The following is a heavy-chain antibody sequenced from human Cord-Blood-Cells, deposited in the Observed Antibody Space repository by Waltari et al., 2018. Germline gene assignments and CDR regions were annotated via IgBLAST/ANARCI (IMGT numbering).Heavy chain of an antibody. D-gene: IGHD3-3*01. Sequence: QVQLVQSGAEVKKPGASVKVSCKASGYTFTSYDINWVRLATGQGLEWMGWMNPNSGNKGYAQKCQGRVTITRINARRTAYMEQSRLRAEDTAVYYCASETSRNDFWSGYYIVDDRAQGTLYTVS. J-gene: IGHJ4*02. CDR3: ASETSRNDFWSGYYIVDD. CDR2: MNPNSGNK. V-gene: IGHV1-8*03. CDR1: GYTFTSYD.